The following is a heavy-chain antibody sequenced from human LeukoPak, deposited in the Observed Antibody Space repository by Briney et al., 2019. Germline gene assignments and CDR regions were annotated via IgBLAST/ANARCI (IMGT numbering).Heavy chain of an antibody. CDR1: GYTFTGYY. V-gene: IGHV1-2*02. J-gene: IGHJ4*02. Sequence: ASVKVSCKASGYTFTGYYMHWVRQAPGQGLEWMGWIDPNSGGTNYAQKFQGRVTMTRDTSISTAYMELSRLRSDDTAVYYCARDKDFWSGYLSFDYWGQGTLVTVSS. CDR2: IDPNSGGT. CDR3: ARDKDFWSGYLSFDY. D-gene: IGHD3-3*01.